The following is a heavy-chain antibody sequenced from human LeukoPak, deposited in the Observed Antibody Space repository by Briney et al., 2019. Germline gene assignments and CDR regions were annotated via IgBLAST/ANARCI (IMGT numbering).Heavy chain of an antibody. CDR2: ITLFLGIA. J-gene: IGHJ6*02. Sequence: ASVKVSCKASGYTFTSYAMHWVRQAPGQRLRWRGGITLFLGIANYAQKFQGRVTITADKSTSTAYMELSSLRSDDTAVYYCAGDYFDSSGSVSSIYGLDVWGQGTTVIVSS. CDR1: GYTFTSYA. D-gene: IGHD3-22*01. V-gene: IGHV1-69*10. CDR3: AGDYFDSSGSVSSIYGLDV.